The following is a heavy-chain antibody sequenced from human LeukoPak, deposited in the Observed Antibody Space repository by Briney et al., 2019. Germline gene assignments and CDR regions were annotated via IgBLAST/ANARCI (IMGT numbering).Heavy chain of an antibody. Sequence: SETLSLTCTVSGGSISSSSYWWGWIRQPPGKGLEWIANIYYSGSTHYNPSLKSRVTISIEKSKNQFSLKLSSVTAADTAVYYCARNYYESSGYYPWNFDYWGQGTLVTVSS. CDR2: IYYSGST. D-gene: IGHD3-22*01. CDR3: ARNYYESSGYYPWNFDY. J-gene: IGHJ4*02. CDR1: GGSISSSSYW. V-gene: IGHV4-39*01.